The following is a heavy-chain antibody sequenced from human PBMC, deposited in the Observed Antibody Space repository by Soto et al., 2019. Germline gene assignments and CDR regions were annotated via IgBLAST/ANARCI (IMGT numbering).Heavy chain of an antibody. Sequence: EVQLLESGGGLVQPGGSLRLSCAASGFTFSSYAMSWVRQAPGKGLEWVSAISGSGGSTYYADSVKGRFTISRDNSKNTLYLQMNSLRAEDTAVYYCAKDSMIAVAGISRVRDDDDAFDIWGQGTMVTASS. CDR1: GFTFSSYA. CDR3: AKDSMIAVAGISRVRDDDDAFDI. CDR2: ISGSGGST. V-gene: IGHV3-23*01. D-gene: IGHD6-19*01. J-gene: IGHJ3*02.